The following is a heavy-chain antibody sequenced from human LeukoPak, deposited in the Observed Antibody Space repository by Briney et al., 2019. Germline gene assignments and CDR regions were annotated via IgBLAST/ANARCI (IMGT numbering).Heavy chain of an antibody. CDR2: ISASGDVA. V-gene: IGHV3-23*01. D-gene: IGHD1-1*01. Sequence: GGSLRLSCAASEFTFSKFPMGWVRQAPGRGLEWVSAISASGDVAFHADSVRGRFTISRDNSKSTLFLQMNDLRVEDTAKFYCAKSLFTSATGTGRAFHIWGQGTMVSVSS. CDR3: AKSLFTSATGTGRAFHI. CDR1: EFTFSKFP. J-gene: IGHJ3*02.